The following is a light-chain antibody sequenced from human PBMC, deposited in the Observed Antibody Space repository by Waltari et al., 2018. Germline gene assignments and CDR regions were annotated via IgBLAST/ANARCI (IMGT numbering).Light chain of an antibody. Sequence: QSVLTQPPSASGTPGQRVTISCSGSSSNIGSHTVNWYQQLPGTAPKLLIYSNYQRPSGVPDRSSGSRSGTSASLAISGLQSEDEADYYCAAWDDGLSGRSWVFGGGTKLTVL. CDR1: SSNIGSHT. CDR2: SNY. V-gene: IGLV1-44*01. CDR3: AAWDDGLSGRSWV. J-gene: IGLJ3*02.